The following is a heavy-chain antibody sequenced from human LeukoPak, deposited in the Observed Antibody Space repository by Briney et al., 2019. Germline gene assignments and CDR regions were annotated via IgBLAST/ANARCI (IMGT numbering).Heavy chain of an antibody. Sequence: QPGGSLRLSCAASGFTFSSYAMTWVRQAPGKGLEWVSTISDNGGSTYYADSVKGRFTNSRDNSKNTLYLQMNSLRAEDTAVYYCAKGRREALLWFGEWTAGDYWGQGTLVTVSS. J-gene: IGHJ4*02. CDR1: GFTFSSYA. D-gene: IGHD3-10*01. CDR2: ISDNGGST. V-gene: IGHV3-23*01. CDR3: AKGRREALLWFGEWTAGDY.